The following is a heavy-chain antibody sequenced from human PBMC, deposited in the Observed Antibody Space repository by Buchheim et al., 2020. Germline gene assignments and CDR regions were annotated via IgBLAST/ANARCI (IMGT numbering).Heavy chain of an antibody. CDR2: IYYSGST. Sequence: QVQLQESGPGLVKPSETLSLTCTVSGGSISSYYWSWIRQPPGKGLEWIGYIYYSGSTNYNPSLKSRVTISVDTSKNQFSLKLSSVIAADTAVYYCARDRGCSGGSCYFLDYWGQGTL. D-gene: IGHD2-15*01. CDR1: GGSISSYY. J-gene: IGHJ4*02. CDR3: ARDRGCSGGSCYFLDY. V-gene: IGHV4-59*01.